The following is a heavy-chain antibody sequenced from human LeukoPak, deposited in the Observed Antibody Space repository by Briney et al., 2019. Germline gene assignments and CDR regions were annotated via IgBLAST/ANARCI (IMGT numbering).Heavy chain of an antibody. CDR1: GFTFDDYA. CDR3: AKEGQWLVSYYFDY. Sequence: PGGSLRLSCAASGFTFDDYAMHWVRQAPGKGLEWVSGISWNSGSIGYADSVKGRFTISRDNAKNSLYLQMNSLRAEDTALYYCAKEGQWLVSYYFDYWGQGTLVTVSS. D-gene: IGHD6-19*01. V-gene: IGHV3-9*01. J-gene: IGHJ4*02. CDR2: ISWNSGSI.